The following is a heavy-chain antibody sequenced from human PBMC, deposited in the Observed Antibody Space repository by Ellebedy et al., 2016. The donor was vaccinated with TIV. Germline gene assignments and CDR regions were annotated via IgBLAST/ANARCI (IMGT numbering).Heavy chain of an antibody. CDR3: AEGRSGWYYFDY. J-gene: IGHJ4*02. V-gene: IGHV4-34*01. CDR2: VNQSGRT. D-gene: IGHD6-19*01. CDR1: GGSFSGYY. Sequence: SQTLSLTCAFYGGSFSGYYWSWVRQPPGKGLEWIGEVNQSGRTNYHPSLKSRVTLPVDTSKNQFSLRLTPVTAADTAVYYCAEGRSGWYYFDYWGQGTLVTVSS.